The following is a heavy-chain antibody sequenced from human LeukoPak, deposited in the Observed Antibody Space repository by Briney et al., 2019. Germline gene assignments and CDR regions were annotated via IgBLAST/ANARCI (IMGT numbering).Heavy chain of an antibody. CDR2: IIPIFGTA. J-gene: IGHJ4*02. D-gene: IGHD6-13*01. CDR1: GGIFISYA. CDR3: ARAGQQLVSAPGYFDY. Sequence: SVKVSCKASGGIFISYAISWVRQAPGQGLEWIGGIIPIFGTANYAQKFQGRVTITADESTSTAYMELSSLRSEDTAVYYCARAGQQLVSAPGYFDYWGQGTLVTVSS. V-gene: IGHV1-69*13.